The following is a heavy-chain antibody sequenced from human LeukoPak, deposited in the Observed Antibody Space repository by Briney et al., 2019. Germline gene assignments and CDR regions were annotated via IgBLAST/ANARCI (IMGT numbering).Heavy chain of an antibody. CDR2: ISFDGNNI. CDR1: GFILNDYA. J-gene: IGHJ4*02. V-gene: IGHV3-30*04. CDR3: ARGSPSDY. Sequence: GRSLRLSCAASGFILNDYAMHWVRQAPGKGLEWVAVISFDGNNIHYADAVKGRFTISRDTSKNTVCLQIDSLRVEDTAIYYCARGSPSDYWGQGTLVTVPP.